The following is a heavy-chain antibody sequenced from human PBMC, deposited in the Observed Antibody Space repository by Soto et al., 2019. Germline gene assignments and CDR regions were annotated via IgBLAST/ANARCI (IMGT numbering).Heavy chain of an antibody. CDR3: AKGGIFGVVISEAYTIGY. V-gene: IGHV3-30*18. D-gene: IGHD3-3*01. CDR2: ISYDGSNK. J-gene: IGHJ4*01. Sequence: GGSLRLSCAASGFTFSSYGMHWVRQAPGKGLEWVAVISYDGSNKYYADSVKGRFTISRDNSKNTLYLQMNSLRAEDTAVYYCAKGGIFGVVISEAYTIGYCGHVPLVTVCS. CDR1: GFTFSSYG.